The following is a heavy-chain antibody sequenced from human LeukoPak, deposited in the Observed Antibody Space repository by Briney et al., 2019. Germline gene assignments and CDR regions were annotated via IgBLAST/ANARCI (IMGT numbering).Heavy chain of an antibody. CDR1: GFTFSNYA. CDR3: AELGITMIGGV. J-gene: IGHJ6*04. D-gene: IGHD3-10*02. Sequence: GRSLRLSCAASGFTFSNYALHWVRQAPGKGLVWVSRINSDGSSTSYADSVKGRFTISRDNAKNTLYLQMNSLRAEDTAVYYCAELGITMIGGVWGKGTTVTISS. CDR2: INSDGSST. V-gene: IGHV3-74*01.